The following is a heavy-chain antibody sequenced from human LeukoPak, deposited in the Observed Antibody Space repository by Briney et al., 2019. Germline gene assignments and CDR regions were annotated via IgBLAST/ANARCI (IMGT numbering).Heavy chain of an antibody. D-gene: IGHD2-15*01. CDR2: IYYSGST. CDR3: ARGVVVAATRYYYYYMDV. CDR1: GGSISSYY. J-gene: IGHJ6*03. Sequence: SETLSLTCTVSGGSISSYYWSWIRQPPGKGLEWIGYIYYSGSTNYNPSLTNRVTISVDTSKNQFSLKLSSVTAADTAVDYCARGVVVAATRYYYYYMDVWGKGTTVTVSS. V-gene: IGHV4-59*01.